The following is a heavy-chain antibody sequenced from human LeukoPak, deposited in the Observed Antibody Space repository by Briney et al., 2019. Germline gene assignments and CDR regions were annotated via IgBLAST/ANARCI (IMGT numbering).Heavy chain of an antibody. V-gene: IGHV3-7*04. CDR2: IKPDGGET. D-gene: IGHD1-26*01. CDR3: GRESYSWSWYGPDQ. J-gene: IGHJ4*02. CDR1: GFXFSNYW. Sequence: PGGSLRLSCEASGFXFSNYWISWVRQAPGKGLEWVANIKPDGGETYYVDSVMGRFTISRDNPKNSLYLQMNSLRAEDTAVYYCGRESYSWSWYGPDQWGQGTLVTVSS.